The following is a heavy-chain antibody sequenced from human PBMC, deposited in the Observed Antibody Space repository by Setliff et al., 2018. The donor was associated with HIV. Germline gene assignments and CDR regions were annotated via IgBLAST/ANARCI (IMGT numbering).Heavy chain of an antibody. J-gene: IGHJ4*02. V-gene: IGHV4-59*01. CDR1: GGSISTSY. D-gene: IGHD6-19*01. CDR3: ARSLGGVAGIFDY. Sequence: NPSETLSLTCTVSGGSISTSYWSWIRQPPGKGLEWIGYIYYSGSTDYNPSLKNRVTISVDTSKNQFSLKLYSVTAADTAVYYCARSLGGVAGIFDYWGQGTLVTVSS. CDR2: IYYSGST.